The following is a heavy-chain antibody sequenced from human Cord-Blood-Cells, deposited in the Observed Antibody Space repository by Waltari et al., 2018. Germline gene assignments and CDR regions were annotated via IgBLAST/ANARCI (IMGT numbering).Heavy chain of an antibody. J-gene: IGHJ4*02. CDR1: GYTLTSYD. Sequence: VQLVQSGAEVKKPGASVKVSCKASGYTLTSYDINWVRQATGQGLEGMGWMNPNSGNTGYAQKCQGRVTITRNASISAAYMGLSSLRSEDTAVYYCARGLYLDYWGQGTLVTVSS. CDR3: ARGLYLDY. CDR2: MNPNSGNT. V-gene: IGHV1-8*03.